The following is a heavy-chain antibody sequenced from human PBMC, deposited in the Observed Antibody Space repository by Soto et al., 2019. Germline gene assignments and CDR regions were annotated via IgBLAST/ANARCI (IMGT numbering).Heavy chain of an antibody. CDR3: ARDRLYGSGSYSSDGMDV. CDR1: GFTVSSNY. D-gene: IGHD3-10*01. V-gene: IGHV3-53*01. Sequence: EVQLVESGGGLIQPGGSLRLSCAASGFTVSSNYMSWVRQAPGKGLEWVSVIYSGGSTYYADSVKGQFTISRDNSKNTXXLQMNSLRAEDTAVYYCARDRLYGSGSYSSDGMDVWGQGTTVTVSS. CDR2: IYSGGST. J-gene: IGHJ6*02.